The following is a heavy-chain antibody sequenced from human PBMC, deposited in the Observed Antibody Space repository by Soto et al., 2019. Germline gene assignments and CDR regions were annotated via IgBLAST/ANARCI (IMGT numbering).Heavy chain of an antibody. CDR3: ARDSTIFGVVYYYYYGMDV. D-gene: IGHD3-3*01. Sequence: QVQLVQSGAEVKKPGSSVKVSCKASGGTFSSYAISWVRQATGQGLEWMGGIIPIFGTANYAQKFQGRVTITADKSTSTAYMELSSLRSEDTAVYYCARDSTIFGVVYYYYYGMDVWGQGTTVTVSS. CDR2: IIPIFGTA. V-gene: IGHV1-69*06. CDR1: GGTFSSYA. J-gene: IGHJ6*02.